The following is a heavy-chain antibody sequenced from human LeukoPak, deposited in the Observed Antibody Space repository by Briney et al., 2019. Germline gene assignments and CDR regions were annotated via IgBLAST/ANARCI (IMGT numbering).Heavy chain of an antibody. J-gene: IGHJ4*02. V-gene: IGHV1-18*04. CDR2: ISAYNGNT. D-gene: IGHD3-3*01. CDR3: ARAGDFWSGYFYTTIDY. Sequence: ASVKVSCKASGYTFTSYAMHWVRQAPGQRLEWMGWISAYNGNTNYAQKLQGRVTMTTDTSTSTAYMELRSLRSDDTAVYYCARAGDFWSGYFYTTIDYWGQGTLVTVSS. CDR1: GYTFTSYA.